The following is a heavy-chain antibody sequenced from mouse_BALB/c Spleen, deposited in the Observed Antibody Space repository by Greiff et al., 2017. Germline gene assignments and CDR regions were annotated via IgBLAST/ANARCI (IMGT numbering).Heavy chain of an antibody. CDR2: ISDGGSYT. J-gene: IGHJ3*01. CDR3: TTATGAWFAY. D-gene: IGHD1-2*01. Sequence: EVQRVESGGGLVKPGGSLKLSCAASGFTFSDYYMYWVRQTPEKRLEWVATISDGGSYTYYPDSVKGRFTISRDNAKNNLYLQMSSLKSEDTAMYYCTTATGAWFAYWGQGTLVTVSA. V-gene: IGHV5-4*02. CDR1: GFTFSDYY.